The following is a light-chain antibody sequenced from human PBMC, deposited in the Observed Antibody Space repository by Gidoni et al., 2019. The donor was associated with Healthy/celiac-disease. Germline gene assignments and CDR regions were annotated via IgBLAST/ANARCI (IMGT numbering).Light chain of an antibody. CDR3: CSYAGSSTLV. CDR1: SSDVGSYNL. J-gene: IGLJ2*01. Sequence: QSALTQPASVSGSPGQSITISCTGTSSDVGSYNLVSWYQQHPGKAPKLMLYEVSKRPSGVSNRCSGSKSGNTASLTISGLQAEDEADYYCCSYAGSSTLVFGGGTKLTVL. CDR2: EVS. V-gene: IGLV2-23*02.